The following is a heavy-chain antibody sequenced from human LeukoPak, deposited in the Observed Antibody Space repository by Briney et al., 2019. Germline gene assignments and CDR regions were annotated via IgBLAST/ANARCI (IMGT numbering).Heavy chain of an antibody. CDR2: ISSSSSTI. CDR1: GFTFSSYS. D-gene: IGHD3-9*01. Sequence: GGSLRLSCAASGFTFSSYSMNWVRQAPGKGLEWVSYISSSSSTIYYADSVKGRFTISRDNAKNSLYLQMNSLRAEDTAVYYCARDILTGHYYSFDYWGQGTLATVSS. J-gene: IGHJ4*02. CDR3: ARDILTGHYYSFDY. V-gene: IGHV3-48*01.